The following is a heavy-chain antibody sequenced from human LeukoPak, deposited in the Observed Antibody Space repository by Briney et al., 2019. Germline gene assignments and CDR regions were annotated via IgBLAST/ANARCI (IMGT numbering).Heavy chain of an antibody. D-gene: IGHD3-22*01. CDR3: AKDGNYYYDSSGYYDGNAFDI. V-gene: IGHV3-23*01. Sequence: SGGSLRLSCAASGFTFSSYAMSWVRQAPGKGLELVSAISGSGGSTYYADSVKGRFTISRDNSKNTLYLQMNSLRAEDTAVYYCAKDGNYYYDSSGYYDGNAFDIWGQGTMVTVSS. CDR2: ISGSGGST. CDR1: GFTFSSYA. J-gene: IGHJ3*02.